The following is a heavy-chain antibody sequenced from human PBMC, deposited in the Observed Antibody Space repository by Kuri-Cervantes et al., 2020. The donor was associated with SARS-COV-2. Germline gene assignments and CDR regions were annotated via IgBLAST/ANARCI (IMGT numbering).Heavy chain of an antibody. Sequence: GESLKISCAASGFTFSDYAMTWVRQAPGKGLEWVSAVSSSGFGTFYADSVQGRFTISRDNSKNTLYLQMNSLRAEDTAVYYCARGNAVAGTLYYYYGMDVWGQGTTVTVSS. CDR3: ARGNAVAGTLYYYYGMDV. CDR1: GFTFSDYA. D-gene: IGHD6-19*01. V-gene: IGHV3-23*01. J-gene: IGHJ6*02. CDR2: VSSSGFGT.